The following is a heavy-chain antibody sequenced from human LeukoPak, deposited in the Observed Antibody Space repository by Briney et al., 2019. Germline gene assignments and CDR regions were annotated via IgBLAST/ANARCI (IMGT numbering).Heavy chain of an antibody. Sequence: GGSLRLSCAASGFTFSNAWMNWVRQAPGKGLEWVSYISSSSISYADSVKGRFTISRDNAKKSLYLQMNSLRDEDTAVYYCARVGSKWLVNDYWGQGTLVTVSS. CDR3: ARVGSKWLVNDY. CDR1: GFTFSNAW. J-gene: IGHJ4*02. CDR2: ISSSSI. V-gene: IGHV3-48*02. D-gene: IGHD6-19*01.